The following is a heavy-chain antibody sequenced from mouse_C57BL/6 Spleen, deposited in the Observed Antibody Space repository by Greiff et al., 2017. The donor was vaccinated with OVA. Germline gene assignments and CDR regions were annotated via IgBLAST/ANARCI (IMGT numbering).Heavy chain of an antibody. J-gene: IGHJ2*01. V-gene: IGHV14-4*01. CDR1: GFNIKDDY. Sequence: EVQLVESGAALVRPGASVKLSCTASGFNIKDDYMHWVKQRPEQGLEWIGWIDPENGDTEYASKFKGKATITADTSSKTAYLQLSSLTSEDTAVYYGTTNYYGSSDWGKGTTLTVSS. CDR3: TTNYYGSSD. CDR2: IDPENGDT. D-gene: IGHD1-1*01.